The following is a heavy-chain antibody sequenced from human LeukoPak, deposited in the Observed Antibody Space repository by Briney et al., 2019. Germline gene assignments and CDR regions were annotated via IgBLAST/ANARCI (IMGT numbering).Heavy chain of an antibody. CDR1: GFTFDDYA. D-gene: IGHD3-10*01. J-gene: IGHJ4*02. Sequence: GGSLRLSCAASGFTFDDYAMHWVREAPGKGLEWVSLISEDAYTTYYADSVKGRFTISRDNSKNSLYLQMNSLRTEDTALYYCAKAAAVIRGVIDYWGQGTLVTVSS. V-gene: IGHV3-43*02. CDR2: ISEDAYTT. CDR3: AKAAAVIRGVIDY.